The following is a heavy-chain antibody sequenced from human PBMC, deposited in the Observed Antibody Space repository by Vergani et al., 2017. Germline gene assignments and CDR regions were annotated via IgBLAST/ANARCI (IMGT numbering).Heavy chain of an antibody. Sequence: QVQLVQSGAEVKKPGSSVKVSCKASGGTFSSYTISWVRQAPGQGLEWMGRIIPILGIANYAQKFQGRVTITADKSTSTAYMELSSLRSEDTAVYYCARYVLTMAQEVPWGQGTLVTVSS. CDR1: GGTFSSYT. V-gene: IGHV1-69*02. D-gene: IGHD3-10*01. J-gene: IGHJ5*02. CDR2: IIPILGIA. CDR3: ARYVLTMAQEVP.